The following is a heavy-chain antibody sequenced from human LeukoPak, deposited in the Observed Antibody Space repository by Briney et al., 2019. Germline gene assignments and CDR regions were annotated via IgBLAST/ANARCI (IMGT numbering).Heavy chain of an antibody. V-gene: IGHV4-31*03. CDR3: ARYRDSGGRLVFDI. D-gene: IGHD2-15*01. CDR1: GGSMSSDGYY. J-gene: IGHJ3*02. Sequence: SETLSLTCTVSGGSMSSDGYYWTWIRQHPGKGLEWIGYIYYSGTTYYNPSLESRVTLSVDTSKNQFSLRLRSVTAADTAVYYCARYRDSGGRLVFDIRGQGTMAPVSS. CDR2: IYYSGTT.